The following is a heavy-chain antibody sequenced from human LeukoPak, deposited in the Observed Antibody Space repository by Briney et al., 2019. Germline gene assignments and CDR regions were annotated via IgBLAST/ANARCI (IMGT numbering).Heavy chain of an antibody. CDR1: GFTFSSYW. Sequence: PGGSLRLSCAASGFTFSSYWMSWVRQAPGKGLEWVANIKQDGSEKYYVDSVKGRFTISRDNAKNSLYLQMNSLRAEDTAVYYCARDFGRYRYYFDYWGQGTLVTVSS. CDR3: ARDFGRYRYYFDY. D-gene: IGHD3/OR15-3a*01. CDR2: IKQDGSEK. V-gene: IGHV3-7*01. J-gene: IGHJ4*02.